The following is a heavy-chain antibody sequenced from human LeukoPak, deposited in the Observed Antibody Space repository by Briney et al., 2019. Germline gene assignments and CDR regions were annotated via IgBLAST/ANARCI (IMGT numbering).Heavy chain of an antibody. D-gene: IGHD6-13*01. CDR2: IFYSGRT. J-gene: IGHJ4*02. Sequence: SETLSLTCAVSGGSISSSTYYWGWIRQPPGKGLEWIGSIFYSGRTYYNPSLKSRVTMSVDTSKNQFSLRLSSVNAADTAVYYCARDILATSIAAPYYWGQGTLVTVSS. CDR3: ARDILATSIAAPYY. CDR1: GGSISSSTYY. V-gene: IGHV4-39*07.